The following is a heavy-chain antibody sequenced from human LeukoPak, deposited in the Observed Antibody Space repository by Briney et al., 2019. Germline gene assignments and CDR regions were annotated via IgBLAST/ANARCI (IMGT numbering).Heavy chain of an antibody. CDR2: INPNSGGT. CDR1: GYTFTGYY. J-gene: IGHJ4*02. V-gene: IGHV1-2*06. D-gene: IGHD3-10*01. Sequence: ASVKVSCKASGYTFTGYYMHWVRQAPGQGLEWMGRINPNSGGTNYAQKFQGRVTITRDTSISPAYMELSRLRSDDTAVYYCASLYYGSGSYGRYNPPFDYWGQGTLVTVSS. CDR3: ASLYYGSGSYGRYNPPFDY.